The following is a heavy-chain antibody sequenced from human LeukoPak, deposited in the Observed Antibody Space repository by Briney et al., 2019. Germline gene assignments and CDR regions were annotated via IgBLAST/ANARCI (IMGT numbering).Heavy chain of an antibody. CDR3: ARGIRIREVDYYSEK. Sequence: GGSLRLSCAASGFRFDEYGMHWVRQAPGKGLEWVSLITWNGRSTYYADSVRGRFTISRDNTKNSLYLQMDDLITEDSALYYCARGIRIREVDYYSEKWGQGTLLTVSS. CDR1: GFRFDEYG. J-gene: IGHJ4*02. V-gene: IGHV3-43*01. CDR2: ITWNGRST. D-gene: IGHD3-10*01.